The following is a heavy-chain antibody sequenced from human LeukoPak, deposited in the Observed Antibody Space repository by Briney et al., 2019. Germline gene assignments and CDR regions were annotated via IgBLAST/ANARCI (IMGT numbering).Heavy chain of an antibody. V-gene: IGHV4-34*01. J-gene: IGHJ4*02. Sequence: SETLSLTCAVYGGSFGGYYWSWIRQPPGKGLEWIGEINHSGSTNYNPSLKSRVTISVDTSKNQFSLKLSSVTAADTAVYYCARGGYDSSGFDYWGQGTLVTVSS. CDR3: ARGGYDSSGFDY. D-gene: IGHD3-22*01. CDR2: INHSGST. CDR1: GGSFGGYY.